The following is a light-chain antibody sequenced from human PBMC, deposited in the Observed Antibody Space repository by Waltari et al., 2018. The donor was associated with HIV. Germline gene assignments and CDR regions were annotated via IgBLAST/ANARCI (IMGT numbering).Light chain of an antibody. J-gene: IGLJ2*01. V-gene: IGLV2-14*01. CDR1: SSDAGGSNY. CDR3: SSYTSSSTPV. CDR2: EVS. Sequence: QSALTQPASVSGSPAQSITISCTGTSSDAGGSNYVSWYQQHPGKAPKLMIYEVSKRPSGVSNRFSGSKSGNAASLTISGLQAEDEADYYCSSYTSSSTPVFGGGTKLTVL.